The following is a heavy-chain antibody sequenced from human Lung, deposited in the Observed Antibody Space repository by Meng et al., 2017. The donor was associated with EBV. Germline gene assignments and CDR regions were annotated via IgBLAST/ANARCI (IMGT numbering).Heavy chain of an antibody. D-gene: IGHD3-10*01. V-gene: IGHV4-31*03. CDR1: GVSISSSGFY. Sequence: QVQRQEAGPGLVKHPQSLSLTCTVSGVSISSSGFYWSWIRQHPGKGLEWIGYIYDSGSTYYSPSLKSRVSMSVDTSKNQFSLKLSSVTAADTAVYYCARDYGSGIFDYWGQGTLVTVSS. J-gene: IGHJ4*02. CDR2: IYDSGST. CDR3: ARDYGSGIFDY.